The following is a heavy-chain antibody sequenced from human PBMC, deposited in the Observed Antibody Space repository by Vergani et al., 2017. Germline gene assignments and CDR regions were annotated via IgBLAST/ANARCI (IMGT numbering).Heavy chain of an antibody. CDR1: GDSISRSHYY. D-gene: IGHD2-2*01. V-gene: IGHV4-39*01. CDR3: ANADAFCGSSKCHRDAIDMFDI. CDR2: ISSSGSP. Sequence: QLQLQESGPGLVKPSETLSLSCRVSGDSISRSHYYWGFIRQPPGKGLEWIGSISSSGSPYYNPTLKSRLAFSVDTSKNQFSLDLRSVTAADTAVYHCANADAFCGSSKCHRDAIDMFDIWGRGTMVTVSS. J-gene: IGHJ3*02.